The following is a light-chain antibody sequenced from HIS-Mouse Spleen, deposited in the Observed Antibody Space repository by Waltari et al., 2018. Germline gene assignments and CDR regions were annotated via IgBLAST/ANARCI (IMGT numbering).Light chain of an antibody. CDR3: QQLNSYPPT. V-gene: IGKV1-9*01. CDR2: AAS. Sequence: DVQLSQSPAFLSAPVGKRVPITCRASQGISSFLDWYQQKPGKAPKLLLYAASTWQSRVTSRFSGSGSGTEFTLKISSLQPEDFATYYCQQLNSYPPTFGQGTKVEIK. CDR1: QGISSF. J-gene: IGKJ1*01.